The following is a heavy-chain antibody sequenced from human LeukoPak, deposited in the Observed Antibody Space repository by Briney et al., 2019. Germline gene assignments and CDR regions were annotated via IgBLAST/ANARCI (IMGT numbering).Heavy chain of an antibody. J-gene: IGHJ4*02. CDR3: AASRDYYDSSGYYGFDY. Sequence: SETLSLTCTVSGGSISSYYWSWIRQPPGKGLEWIGYIYYSGSTNYNPSLKSRVTISVDTSKNQFSLKLSSVTAADTAVYYCAASRDYYDSSGYYGFDYWGQGTLVTVSS. CDR1: GGSISSYY. V-gene: IGHV4-59*01. CDR2: IYYSGST. D-gene: IGHD3-22*01.